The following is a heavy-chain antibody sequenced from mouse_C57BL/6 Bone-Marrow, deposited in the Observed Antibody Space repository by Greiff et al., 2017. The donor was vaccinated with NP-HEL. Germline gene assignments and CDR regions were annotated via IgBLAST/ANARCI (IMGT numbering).Heavy chain of an antibody. J-gene: IGHJ4*01. CDR3: ARDPDVYYPYYYAMDY. D-gene: IGHD2-3*01. V-gene: IGHV1-19*01. Sequence: EVQLQQSGPVLVKPGASVKMSCKASGYTFTDYYMNWVKQSHGKSLEWIGVINPYNGGTSYNQKFKGQATLTVDKSSSTAYMELNSLTSEDSAVYYCARDPDVYYPYYYAMDYWGQGTSVTVSS. CDR2: INPYNGGT. CDR1: GYTFTDYY.